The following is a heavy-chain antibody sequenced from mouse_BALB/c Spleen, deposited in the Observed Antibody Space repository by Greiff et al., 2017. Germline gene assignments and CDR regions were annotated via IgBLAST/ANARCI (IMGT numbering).Heavy chain of an antibody. CDR2: INPNNGGT. CDR1: GYTFTDYN. Sequence: VHVKQSGPELVKPGASVKIPCKASGYTFTDYNMDWVKQSHGKSLEWIGDINPNNGGTIYNQKFKGKATLTVDKSSSTAYMELRSLTSEDTAVYYCAREATGYAMDYWGQGTSVTVSS. V-gene: IGHV1-18*01. CDR3: AREATGYAMDY. J-gene: IGHJ4*01. D-gene: IGHD6-1*01.